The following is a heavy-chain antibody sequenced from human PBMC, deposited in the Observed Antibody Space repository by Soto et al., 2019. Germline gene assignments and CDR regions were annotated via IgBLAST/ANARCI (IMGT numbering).Heavy chain of an antibody. Sequence: GGSLRLSCAASGFTFSIYSMNWVRQAPGKGLEWVSYINSGGITIYYADSVKGRFTISRDNAKNSLYLQMNSLRDEDTAVYFCARDYMDSSSILGYYYFHGMDVWGHGTTVTVSS. CDR3: ARDYMDSSSILGYYYFHGMDV. D-gene: IGHD6-6*01. CDR1: GFTFSIYS. CDR2: INSGGITI. V-gene: IGHV3-48*02. J-gene: IGHJ6*02.